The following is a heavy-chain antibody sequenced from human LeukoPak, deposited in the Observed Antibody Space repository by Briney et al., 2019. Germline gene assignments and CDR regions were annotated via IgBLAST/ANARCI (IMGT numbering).Heavy chain of an antibody. CDR3: ARTGSLYYDFVWGSFDY. CDR1: GYTFTSYG. V-gene: IGHV1-18*01. Sequence: GASVKVSCKASGYTFTSYGISWVRQAPGQGLEWMGWISAYNGNTNYAQRLQGRVTMTTDTSTSTAYMELRSLRSDDTAVYYCARTGSLYYDFVWGSFDYWGQGTLVTVAS. J-gene: IGHJ4*02. D-gene: IGHD3-16*01. CDR2: ISAYNGNT.